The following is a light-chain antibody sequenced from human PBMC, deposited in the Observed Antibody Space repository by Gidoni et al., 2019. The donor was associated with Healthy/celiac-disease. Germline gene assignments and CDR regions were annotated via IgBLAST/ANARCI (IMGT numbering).Light chain of an antibody. CDR1: QSISSY. Sequence: DIQMNQSPSYLSASVGDRVTIPFRASQSISSYLNWYQQKPGKAPKLLIYAASSLQRGVPSRFSSSGSGTDFTLTISSLQPEDFATYYCQQSYSTPQVTFGPGTKVDIK. J-gene: IGKJ3*01. CDR2: AAS. CDR3: QQSYSTPQVT. V-gene: IGKV1-39*01.